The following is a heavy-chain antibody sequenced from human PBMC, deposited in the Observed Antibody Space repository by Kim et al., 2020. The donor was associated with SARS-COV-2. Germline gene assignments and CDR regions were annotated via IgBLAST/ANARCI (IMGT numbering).Heavy chain of an antibody. CDR3: VRAVTNGGQSRRNYYAMDV. Sequence: SETLSLTCTVSGGSVSNYYCSWIRLPPGKELEWIGYIYYKGSTNYNPSLKRRVTIFVDTSRNQFSLKLTSVTAADTSLYYCVRAVTNGGQSRRNYYAMDV. D-gene: IGHD7-27*01. V-gene: IGHV4-59*02. CDR2: IYYKGST. CDR1: GGSVSNYY. J-gene: IGHJ6*01.